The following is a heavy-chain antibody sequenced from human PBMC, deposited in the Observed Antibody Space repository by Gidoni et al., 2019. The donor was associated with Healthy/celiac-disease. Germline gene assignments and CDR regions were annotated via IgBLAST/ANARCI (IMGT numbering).Heavy chain of an antibody. D-gene: IGHD4-4*01. CDR1: GFTFSSYG. J-gene: IGHJ5*02. V-gene: IGHV3-30*18. CDR2: ISYDGSNK. CDR3: AKDPTVTTGFDP. Sequence: QVQLVESGGGVVQPGRSLRLSCAASGFTFSSYGMHGVRQAPGKGLEWVAVISYDGSNKYYADSVKGRFTISRDNSKNTLYLQMNSLRAEDTAVYYCAKDPTVTTGFDPWGQGTLVTVSS.